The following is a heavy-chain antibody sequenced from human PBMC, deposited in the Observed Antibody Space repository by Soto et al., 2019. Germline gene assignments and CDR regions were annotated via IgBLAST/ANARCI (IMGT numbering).Heavy chain of an antibody. Sequence: PGGSLRLSCAASGFTFSSYGMHWVRQAPGKGLEWVAVIWYDGSNKYYADSVKGRFTISRDNSKNTLYLQMNSLRAEDTAVYYCAKTLFYDFWSENYFDYWGQGTLVTVSS. V-gene: IGHV3-33*06. J-gene: IGHJ4*02. D-gene: IGHD3-3*01. CDR1: GFTFSSYG. CDR3: AKTLFYDFWSENYFDY. CDR2: IWYDGSNK.